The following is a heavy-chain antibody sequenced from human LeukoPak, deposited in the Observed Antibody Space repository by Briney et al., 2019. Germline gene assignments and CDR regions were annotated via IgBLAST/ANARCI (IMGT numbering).Heavy chain of an antibody. Sequence: ASVKVSCKASGYTFTGYYMHWVRQAPGQGLEWMGWINPNSGGTNYAQKFQGRVTMTRDTSISTAYMEPSRLRSDDTAVYYCARIWFGELSSRAFDYWGQGTLVTVSS. CDR2: INPNSGGT. V-gene: IGHV1-2*02. D-gene: IGHD3-10*01. CDR3: ARIWFGELSSRAFDY. J-gene: IGHJ4*02. CDR1: GYTFTGYY.